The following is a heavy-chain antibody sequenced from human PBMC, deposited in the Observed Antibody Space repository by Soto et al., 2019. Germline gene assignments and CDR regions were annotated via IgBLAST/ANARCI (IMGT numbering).Heavy chain of an antibody. CDR1: GFTFSSRW. CDR2: INSDGSTT. V-gene: IGHV3-74*01. J-gene: IGHJ4*02. CDR3: ARDTSYSTDY. Sequence: EVRLVESGGGLVQPGGSLRLSCATSGFTFSSRWMHWVRQAPGKGLVWVSYINSDGSTTTYADSVKGRFTISRENAKNTVYLQMNSLRVDDTAVYYCARDTSYSTDYWGQGTLVTVSS. D-gene: IGHD2-2*01.